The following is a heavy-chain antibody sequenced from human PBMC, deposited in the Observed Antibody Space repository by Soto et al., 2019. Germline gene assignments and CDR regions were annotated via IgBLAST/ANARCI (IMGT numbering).Heavy chain of an antibody. J-gene: IGHJ6*02. CDR3: ARDRGYSYGLDYYYYYGMDV. D-gene: IGHD5-18*01. CDR2: IYYSGGT. Sequence: SETLSLTCTVSGGSISSYYWSWIRQPPGKGLEWIGYIYYSGGTNHNPSLKSRVTISVDTSKSQFSLKLSSVTAADTAVYYCARDRGYSYGLDYYYYYGMDVWGQGTTVTVSS. V-gene: IGHV4-59*01. CDR1: GGSISSYY.